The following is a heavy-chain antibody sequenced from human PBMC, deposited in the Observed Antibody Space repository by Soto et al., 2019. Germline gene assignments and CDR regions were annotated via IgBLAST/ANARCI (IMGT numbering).Heavy chain of an antibody. CDR1: GFTFSSYG. D-gene: IGHD2-8*01. CDR2: ISYDGSNK. V-gene: IGHV3-30*03. Sequence: GGSLRLSCAASGFTFSSYGMHWVRQAPGKGLEWVAVISYDGSNKYYADSVKGRFTISRDNSKNTLYLQMKSLGAEATAVYYCARPLMVYANWFDPWGQGTLVTVSS. CDR3: ARPLMVYANWFDP. J-gene: IGHJ5*02.